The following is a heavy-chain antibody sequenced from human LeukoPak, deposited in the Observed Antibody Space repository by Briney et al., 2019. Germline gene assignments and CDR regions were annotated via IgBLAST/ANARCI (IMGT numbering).Heavy chain of an antibody. Sequence: GGSLRLSCAASGFTFSSYAMSWVRQAPGKGLEWVSAISGSGGSTYYADSVKGRFTISRDNSKNTLYLQMNSLRAEDTAVYYCAKREYDILTGYYSLDYWGQGTLVTVSS. J-gene: IGHJ4*02. D-gene: IGHD3-9*01. V-gene: IGHV3-23*01. CDR2: ISGSGGST. CDR3: AKREYDILTGYYSLDY. CDR1: GFTFSSYA.